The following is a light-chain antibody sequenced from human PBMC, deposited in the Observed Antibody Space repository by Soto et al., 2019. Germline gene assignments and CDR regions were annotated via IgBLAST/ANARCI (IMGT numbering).Light chain of an antibody. Sequence: EIHLTQSPSFLSASVGDRVTITCRASQGINSYLAWYQQKPGKAPKLVIYAASTLPSGVPTRFSGRGSETEFPRTISSLQPEDFATYHCQQLDNFPVIFGQGRRLEIK. V-gene: IGKV1-9*01. CDR3: QQLDNFPVI. J-gene: IGKJ5*01. CDR1: QGINSY. CDR2: AAS.